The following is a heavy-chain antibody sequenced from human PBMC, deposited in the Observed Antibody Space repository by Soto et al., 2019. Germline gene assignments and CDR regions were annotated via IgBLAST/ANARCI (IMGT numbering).Heavy chain of an antibody. CDR2: IIPIFGTA. Sequence: QVQLVQSGAEVKKPGSSVKVSCKASGGTFSSYAISWVRQAPGQGLEWMGGIIPIFGTANYAQKFQGRVTITADKSMSTAYMELSSLRSEDTAVYYCARDGRVVVVAATPPYYGMDVWGQGTTVTVSS. CDR1: GGTFSSYA. CDR3: ARDGRVVVVAATPPYYGMDV. D-gene: IGHD2-15*01. J-gene: IGHJ6*02. V-gene: IGHV1-69*06.